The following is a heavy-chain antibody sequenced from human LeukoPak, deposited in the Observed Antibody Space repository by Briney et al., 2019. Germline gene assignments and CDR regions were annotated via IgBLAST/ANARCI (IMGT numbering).Heavy chain of an antibody. CDR2: LSHDDINE. V-gene: IGHV3-30*03. D-gene: IGHD2-2*01. Sequence: GGSLRLSCEASGFTFSSFAMHWVRQAPGKALEWVAVLSHDDINEFYADSVKGRFIISRDNSKNTVYLQMNSLRAEDTAVYYCARDLRDCSSASCNVLYFLMGAWGQGTTVTVSS. CDR3: ARDLRDCSSASCNVLYFLMGA. J-gene: IGHJ6*02. CDR1: GFTFSSFA.